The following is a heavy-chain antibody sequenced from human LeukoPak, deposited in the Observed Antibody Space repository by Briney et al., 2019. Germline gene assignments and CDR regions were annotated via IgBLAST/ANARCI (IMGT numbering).Heavy chain of an antibody. CDR1: GYSFTTYW. Sequence: GESLKISCRGSGYSFTTYWIGWVRQMPGKGLEWMGIIHPDDSDTRYSPSFQGQVTISVDKSISTAYLQWSSLKASDTAIYYCARGYYQRSGTSNFFDYWGQGTLVTVSS. V-gene: IGHV5-51*01. CDR3: ARGYYQRSGTSNFFDY. J-gene: IGHJ4*02. D-gene: IGHD3-10*01. CDR2: IHPDDSDT.